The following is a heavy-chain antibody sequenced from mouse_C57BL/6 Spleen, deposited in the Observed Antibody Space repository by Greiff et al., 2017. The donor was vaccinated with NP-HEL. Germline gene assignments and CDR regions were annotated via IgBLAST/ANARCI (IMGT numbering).Heavy chain of an antibody. D-gene: IGHD1-1*01. Sequence: QVQLKESGAELARPGASVKLSCKASGYTFTSYGISWVKQRTGQGLEWIGEIYPRSGNTYSTEKFKGKATLTADKSSSTAYMELRSLTSEDSAVYFCAYYGSNYAMDYWGQGTSVTVSS. CDR3: AYYGSNYAMDY. CDR1: GYTFTSYG. V-gene: IGHV1-81*01. J-gene: IGHJ4*01. CDR2: IYPRSGNT.